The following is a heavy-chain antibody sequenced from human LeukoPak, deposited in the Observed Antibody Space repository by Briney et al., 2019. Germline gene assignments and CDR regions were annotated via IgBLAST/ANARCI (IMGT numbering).Heavy chain of an antibody. CDR1: GFDLNTYE. CDR2: FTISGHTK. Sequence: PGGSLRLSCAASGFDLNTYEMNWVRQAPGKGLEWIADFTISGHTKNYADSVKGRFTISRDNAGPSLSLQMNSLRVEDTGVYYCARGDPHADLWGQGTLVTVSS. V-gene: IGHV3-48*03. CDR3: ARGDPHADL. J-gene: IGHJ5*02.